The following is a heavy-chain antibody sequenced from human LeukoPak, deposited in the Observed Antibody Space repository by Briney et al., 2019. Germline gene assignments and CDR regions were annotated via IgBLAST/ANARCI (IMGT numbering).Heavy chain of an antibody. J-gene: IGHJ4*02. D-gene: IGHD3-22*01. CDR1: GFTFSSYG. V-gene: IGHV3-30*18. Sequence: GGSLRLSCAASGFTFSSYGMHWVRQAPGKGLEWVAVISYDGSNKYYADSVKGRFTISRDNSKNTLYLQMNSLRAEDTAVYYCAKDSRSWDHYDSSGLDYWGQGTLVTVSS. CDR2: ISYDGSNK. CDR3: AKDSRSWDHYDSSGLDY.